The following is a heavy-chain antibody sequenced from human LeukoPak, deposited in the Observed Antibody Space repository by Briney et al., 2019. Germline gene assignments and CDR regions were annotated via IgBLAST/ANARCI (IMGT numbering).Heavy chain of an antibody. V-gene: IGHV4-4*02. J-gene: IGHJ4*02. Sequence: PSETLSLTCGVSGGSITSTNYWTWVRQPPGKGREGIGEVNLQGSTNYNPSLMGRVAISVDMSENHISLQLTSVTAADTAAYYCAREGGPYRPLDYSGQGTLVTVSS. CDR3: AREGGPYRPLDY. CDR2: VNLQGST. CDR1: GGSITSTNY.